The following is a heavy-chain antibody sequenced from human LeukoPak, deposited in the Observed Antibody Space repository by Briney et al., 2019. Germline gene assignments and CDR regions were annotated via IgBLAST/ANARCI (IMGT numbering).Heavy chain of an antibody. CDR2: ISGSGGST. Sequence: GGSLRLSCAASGFTFSSYAMSWVRQAPGKGLEWVSAISGSGGSTYYADSVKGRFTISRDNSKNTLHLQMNSLRAEDTAVYYCAKYRESFVVAPAAVDYWGQGTLVTVSS. V-gene: IGHV3-23*01. CDR3: AKYRESFVVAPAAVDY. J-gene: IGHJ4*02. CDR1: GFTFSSYA. D-gene: IGHD2-2*01.